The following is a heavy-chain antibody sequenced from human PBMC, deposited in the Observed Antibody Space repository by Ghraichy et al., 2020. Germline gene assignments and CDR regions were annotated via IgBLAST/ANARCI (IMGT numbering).Heavy chain of an antibody. Sequence: SETLSLTCTVSGGSISGYYWSWIRQPPGKGLEWLGYIYYSGSTNYNPSLKSRVTISVDTSKNQFSLKLSSVTAADTAVYYCARSGRWYFDLWGRGTLVSVSS. J-gene: IGHJ2*01. CDR3: ARSGRWYFDL. D-gene: IGHD1-26*01. V-gene: IGHV4-59*01. CDR1: GGSISGYY. CDR2: IYYSGST.